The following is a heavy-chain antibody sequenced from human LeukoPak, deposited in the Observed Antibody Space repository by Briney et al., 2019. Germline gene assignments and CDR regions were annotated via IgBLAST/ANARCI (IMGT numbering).Heavy chain of an antibody. CDR2: INHSGST. CDR3: ARDRYSSGWYAPNAFDI. CDR1: GGSFSGYY. V-gene: IGHV4-34*01. J-gene: IGHJ3*02. D-gene: IGHD6-19*01. Sequence: SETLSLTCAVYGGSFSGYYWSWIRQPPGKGLEWIGEINHSGSTNYNPSLKSRVTISVDTSKNQFSLELSSVTAADTAVYYCARDRYSSGWYAPNAFDIWGQGTMVTVSS.